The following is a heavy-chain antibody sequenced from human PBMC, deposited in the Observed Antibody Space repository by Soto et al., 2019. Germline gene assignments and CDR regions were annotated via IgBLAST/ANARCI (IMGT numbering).Heavy chain of an antibody. CDR1: GGSVNGYY. J-gene: IGHJ4*02. Sequence: SETLSLTCAVYGGSVNGYYWNWIRQPPGKGLEWIGYIYYSGSTYYNPSLKSRVTISVDTSKNQFSLKLSSVTAADTAVYYCATYPYYDILTGPPNWGQGTLVTVSS. CDR2: IYYSGST. V-gene: IGHV4-59*06. D-gene: IGHD3-9*01. CDR3: ATYPYYDILTGPPN.